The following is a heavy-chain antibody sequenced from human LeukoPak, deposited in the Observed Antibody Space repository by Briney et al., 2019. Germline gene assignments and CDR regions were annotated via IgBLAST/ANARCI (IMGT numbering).Heavy chain of an antibody. CDR2: ISAYNGNT. CDR3: ARDAMRADIVVVIAARDHYYGMDV. CDR1: GYTFTSHG. V-gene: IGHV1-18*01. Sequence: ASVKVSCKASGYTFTSHGLSWVRQAPGQGLEWMGWISAYNGNTNYAQKLQGRVTMTTDTSTSTAYMELRSLRSDDTAVYYCARDAMRADIVVVIAARDHYYGMDVWGQGTTVTVSS. D-gene: IGHD2-15*01. J-gene: IGHJ6*02.